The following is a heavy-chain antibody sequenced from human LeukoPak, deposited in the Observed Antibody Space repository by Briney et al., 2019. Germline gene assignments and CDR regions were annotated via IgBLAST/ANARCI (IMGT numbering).Heavy chain of an antibody. Sequence: GGSLRLSCAASGFTFSSYAMSWVRQAPGKGLEWVSVIYSGGRTYYADSVKGRFTISRDNSKNTLYLQMNSLRAEDTAVYYCARGPAYYYDSSGLHLDYWGQGTLVTVSS. V-gene: IGHV3-53*01. D-gene: IGHD3-22*01. CDR3: ARGPAYYYDSSGLHLDY. CDR1: GFTFSSYA. J-gene: IGHJ4*02. CDR2: IYSGGRT.